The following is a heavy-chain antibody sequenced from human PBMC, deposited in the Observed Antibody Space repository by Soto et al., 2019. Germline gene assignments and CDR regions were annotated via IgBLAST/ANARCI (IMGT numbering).Heavy chain of an antibody. CDR2: IYWDAQK. D-gene: IGHD6-19*01. J-gene: IGHJ4*02. V-gene: IGHV2-5*02. CDR1: GLSRTTSGVG. CDR3: AHRQTAVAGAFDF. Sequence: QITLKESGPTVVKPTQALTLTCTLSGLSRTTSGVGVGWICQPPGEALEWLALIYWDAQKRYSPSLRSRLTITRDTAKNHVVLTMTNMDPVDTATYYCAHRQTAVAGAFDFWGQGTLVSVSS.